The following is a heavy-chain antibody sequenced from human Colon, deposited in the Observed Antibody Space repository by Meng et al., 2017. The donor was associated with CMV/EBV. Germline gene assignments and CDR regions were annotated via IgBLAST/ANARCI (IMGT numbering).Heavy chain of an antibody. Sequence: GESLKISCAASGFTFSDYYMSWVRQVPGKGLEWLSSITGSGRKVFYGDSMDGRFTISRDNSKNTLFLQMNSLRPEDTGVYYCAKIPHYSDGPRDTFNVWGQGTLVTVSS. J-gene: IGHJ3*01. CDR1: GFTFSDYY. CDR3: AKIPHYSDGPRDTFNV. CDR2: ITGSGRKV. D-gene: IGHD3-22*01. V-gene: IGHV3-23*01.